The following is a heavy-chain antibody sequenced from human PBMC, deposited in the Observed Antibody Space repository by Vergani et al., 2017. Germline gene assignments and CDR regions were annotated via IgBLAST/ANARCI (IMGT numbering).Heavy chain of an antibody. CDR2: ISGSGGST. CDR1: GFTFSSYA. D-gene: IGHD6-13*01. V-gene: IGHV3-23*01. Sequence: EVQLLESGGGLVQPGGSLRLSCAASGFTFSSYAMSWVRQAPGKGLEWVAGISGSGGSTYYADSLKGRFTISRDNSKITLYRQMNSLRAEDTAVYYCAKEKAAAGIYWGQGTLVTVSS. CDR3: AKEKAAAGIY. J-gene: IGHJ4*02.